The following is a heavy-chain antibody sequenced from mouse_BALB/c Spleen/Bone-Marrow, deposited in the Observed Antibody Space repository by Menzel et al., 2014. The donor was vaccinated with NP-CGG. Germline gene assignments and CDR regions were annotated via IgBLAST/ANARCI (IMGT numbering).Heavy chain of an antibody. J-gene: IGHJ4*01. Sequence: QVQLQQSGPGLVAPSQSLSITCTVSGFSLTGYGVSWVRQPPGKGLEWLGMIWGDGSTDYNSALRSRLSISKDNSKSXVSLKVNSLQTEDTARYYCARDSFLITRALDYWGQGTSVTVSS. V-gene: IGHV2-6-7*01. CDR3: ARDSFLITRALDY. CDR1: GFSLTGYG. CDR2: IWGDGST. D-gene: IGHD2-4*01.